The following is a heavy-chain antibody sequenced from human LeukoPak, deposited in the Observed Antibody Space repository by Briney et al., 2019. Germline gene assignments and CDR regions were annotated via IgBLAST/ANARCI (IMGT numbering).Heavy chain of an antibody. J-gene: IGHJ4*02. CDR3: AGGFDSSKMGY. Sequence: PSETLSLTCSVPGGSISSSTYYWGWIRQPPGKGLEWIGNIYNSGSTYYNPSLKSRVTISVDTSKNQLSLKLSSVTAADTAVYYCAGGFDSSKMGYWGQGTLVTVSS. V-gene: IGHV4-39*07. CDR2: IYNSGST. D-gene: IGHD6-13*01. CDR1: GGSISSSTYY.